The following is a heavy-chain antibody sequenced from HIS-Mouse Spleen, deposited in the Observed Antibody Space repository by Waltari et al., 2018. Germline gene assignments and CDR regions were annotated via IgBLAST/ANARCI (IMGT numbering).Heavy chain of an antibody. J-gene: IGHJ3*02. CDR2: IYDGGSK. CDR1: GFTVSSNY. CDR3: ARAINWGSVRDAFDI. Sequence: EVQLVESGGGLIQPGGSLRLSCAASGFTVSSNYMSWVRQAPGKGLDWVSVIYDGGSKNDADSVKGRFTISRDNSKNTLYLQMNSLRAEDTAVYYCARAINWGSVRDAFDIWGQGTMVTVSS. V-gene: IGHV3-53*01. D-gene: IGHD7-27*01.